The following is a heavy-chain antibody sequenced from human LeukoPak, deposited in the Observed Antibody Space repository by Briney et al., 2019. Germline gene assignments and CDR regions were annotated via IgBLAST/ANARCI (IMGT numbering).Heavy chain of an antibody. CDR2: IYHSGST. CDR1: GGSISSSNW. D-gene: IGHD2-15*01. J-gene: IGHJ6*02. Sequence: PSETLSLTCAVSGGSISSSNWWSWVRQPPGKGLEWIGEIYHSGSTNYNPSLKSRVTISVDKSKNQFSLKLSSVTAADTAVYYCARTGVVAATPLTYYYYGMDVWGQGTTVTVSS. V-gene: IGHV4-4*02. CDR3: ARTGVVAATPLTYYYYGMDV.